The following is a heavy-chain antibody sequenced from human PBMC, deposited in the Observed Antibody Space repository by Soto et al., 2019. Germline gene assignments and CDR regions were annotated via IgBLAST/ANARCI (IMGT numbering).Heavy chain of an antibody. CDR2: IIPIFGTA. J-gene: IGHJ5*02. CDR3: AIERGGYSYGYPWFDP. D-gene: IGHD5-18*01. V-gene: IGHV1-69*12. Sequence: QVQLVQSGAAVKKPGSSVKVSCKASGGTFSNYAVSWVRQAPGQGLEWMGGIIPIFGTANYAQKFQGRVTITADESTSTAYVVLSSLRSDDTAVYYCAIERGGYSYGYPWFDPWGQGTLVTVSS. CDR1: GGTFSNYA.